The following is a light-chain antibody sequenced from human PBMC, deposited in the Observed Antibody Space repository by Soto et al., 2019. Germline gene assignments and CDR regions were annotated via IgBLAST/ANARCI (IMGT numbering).Light chain of an antibody. CDR3: RSYTGNSTLVV. V-gene: IGLV2-14*01. CDR2: DVS. Sequence: QSVLTQPASVSGSPGQSITISCTGTSSDVGGYNYVSWYQQHPGKAPKLMIYDVSNRPSGVSNRFSGYKSGNTASLTISGLLAEDEADYYCRSYTGNSTLVVFGGGSTLTVL. CDR1: SSDVGGYNY. J-gene: IGLJ2*01.